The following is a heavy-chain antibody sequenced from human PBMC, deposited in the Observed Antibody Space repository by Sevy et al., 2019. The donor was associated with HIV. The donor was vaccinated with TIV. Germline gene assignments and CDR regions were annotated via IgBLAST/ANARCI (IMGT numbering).Heavy chain of an antibody. D-gene: IGHD2-2*01. CDR3: ARGVYCSSPSWADCARPGPFGMDV. CDR1: GGTFSSYV. J-gene: IGHJ6*02. CDR2: IIPIFGTA. Sequence: ASVKVSCKTSGGTFSSYVISWVRQAPGQGLEWMGGIIPIFGTANYAQTFQGRVTITADESTSTAYMELSSLRSEDTAVYYCARGVYCSSPSWADCARPGPFGMDVWGQGTTVTVSS. V-gene: IGHV1-69*13.